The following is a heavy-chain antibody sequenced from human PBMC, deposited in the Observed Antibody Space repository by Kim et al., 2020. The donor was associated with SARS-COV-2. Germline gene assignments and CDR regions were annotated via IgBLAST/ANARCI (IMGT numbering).Heavy chain of an antibody. V-gene: IGHV4-34*01. CDR1: GGSFSGYY. D-gene: IGHD5-12*01. CDR2: INHSGST. Sequence: SETLSLTCAVYGGSFSGYYWSWIRQPPGKGLEWIGEINHSGSTNYNPSLKSRVTISVDTSKNQFSLKLSSVTAADTAVYYCAREYSGLGYWGQGTLVTVS. CDR3: AREYSGLGY. J-gene: IGHJ4*02.